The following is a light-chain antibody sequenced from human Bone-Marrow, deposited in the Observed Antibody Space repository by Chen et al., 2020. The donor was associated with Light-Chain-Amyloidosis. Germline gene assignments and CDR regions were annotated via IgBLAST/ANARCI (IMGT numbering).Light chain of an antibody. CDR1: SGSIATNY. CDR2: EDD. V-gene: IGLV6-57*01. CDR3: QSYQGSSQGV. Sequence: NVMMTQPNSLSDPPGQTVLTTCPRSSGSIATNYVQWYQQRPGSSPTTVIYEDDQRPSGVPDRFSGSIDRSSNSASLTISGLKTEDEADYYCQSYQGSSQGVFGGGTKLTVL. J-gene: IGLJ3*02.